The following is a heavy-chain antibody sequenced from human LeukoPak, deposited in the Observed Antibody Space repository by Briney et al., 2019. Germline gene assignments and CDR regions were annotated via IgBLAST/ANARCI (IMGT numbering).Heavy chain of an antibody. CDR3: ARDPMTTVTTLHDAFDI. D-gene: IGHD4-17*01. J-gene: IGHJ3*02. CDR1: GFTVSSNY. CDR2: IYSGGGT. Sequence: PGGSLRLSCAASGFTVSSNYMSWVRQAPGKGLEWVSVIYSGGGTYYADSVKGRFTISRGNAKNSLYLQMNSLRAEDTAVYYCARDPMTTVTTLHDAFDIWGQGTMVTVSS. V-gene: IGHV3-53*01.